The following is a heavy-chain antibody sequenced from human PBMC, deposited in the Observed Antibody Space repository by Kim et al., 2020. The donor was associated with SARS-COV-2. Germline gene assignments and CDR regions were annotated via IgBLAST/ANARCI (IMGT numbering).Heavy chain of an antibody. V-gene: IGHV4-34*01. CDR3: ARATQRITIFGVPPPYYY. D-gene: IGHD3-3*01. CDR2: INHSGST. CDR1: GGSFSGYY. J-gene: IGHJ6*01. Sequence: SETLSLTCAVYGGSFSGYYWSWIRQPPGKGLEWIGEINHSGSTNYNPSLKSRVAISVDTSKNQFSLKLSSVTAADTAVYYCARATQRITIFGVPPPYYY.